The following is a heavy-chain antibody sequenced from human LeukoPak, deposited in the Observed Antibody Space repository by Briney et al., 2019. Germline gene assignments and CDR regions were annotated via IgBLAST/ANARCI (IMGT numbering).Heavy chain of an antibody. Sequence: GGSLRLSCAASGFTFSSSWMSWVRQAPGKGLEWVANIKQDGSEKYYVDSVKGRFTISRDNAKNSLYLQMNSLRAEDTAVYYCARDGDSGSYYLYYYYYGMDVWGQGTTVTVSS. CDR2: IKQDGSEK. D-gene: IGHD1-26*01. CDR1: GFTFSSSW. V-gene: IGHV3-7*01. J-gene: IGHJ6*02. CDR3: ARDGDSGSYYLYYYYYGMDV.